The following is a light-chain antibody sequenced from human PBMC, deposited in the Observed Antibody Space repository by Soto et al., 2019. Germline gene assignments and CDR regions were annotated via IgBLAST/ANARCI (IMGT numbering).Light chain of an antibody. CDR1: SSDVGGYNF. Sequence: QSALTQPASVSGSPGQSITISCTGTSSDVGGYNFVSWYQQHPDKAPKLMIYEVSNRPSGISIRFSGSKSGNTASLTISGLQAEDEDDYYCSSYTGTSTPYVFGTGTKVTVL. CDR2: EVS. J-gene: IGLJ1*01. CDR3: SSYTGTSTPYV. V-gene: IGLV2-14*01.